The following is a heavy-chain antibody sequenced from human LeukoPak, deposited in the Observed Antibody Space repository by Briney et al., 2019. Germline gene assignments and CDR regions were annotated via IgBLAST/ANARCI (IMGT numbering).Heavy chain of an antibody. CDR1: GFIFTNTW. CDR2: IKSKYNGGTT. J-gene: IGHJ4*02. CDR3: ASDRADY. Sequence: GGSLRLSCAASGFIFTNTWMSWVRQAPGKGLEWVGRIKSKYNGGTTDYAAPVTGRFTISRDDSKNTLYLQMNSLKTDDTAIYYCASDRADYWGQGTLVTVSS. V-gene: IGHV3-15*01.